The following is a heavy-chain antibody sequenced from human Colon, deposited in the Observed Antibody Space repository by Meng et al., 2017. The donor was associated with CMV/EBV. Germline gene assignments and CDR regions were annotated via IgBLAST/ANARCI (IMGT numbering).Heavy chain of an antibody. CDR3: VRVEPSAMAGDY. D-gene: IGHD2-2*01. Sequence: ASVKVSCKTSGYTFTKYGVSWVRQAPGQGPEWMGWISPFNGIALYAPRYQGRVTMTSDTSTTTAYMELRSLTSDDTAVYYCVRVEPSAMAGDYWGQGTLVTSPQ. CDR2: ISPFNGIA. CDR1: GYTFTKYG. V-gene: IGHV1-18*01. J-gene: IGHJ4*02.